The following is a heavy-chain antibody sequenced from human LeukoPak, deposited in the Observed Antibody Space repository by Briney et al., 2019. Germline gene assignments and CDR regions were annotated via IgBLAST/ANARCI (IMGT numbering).Heavy chain of an antibody. Sequence: VSVKVSCKASGYTFTSYGISWVRQAPGQGLEWMGWISAYNGNTNYAQKLQGRVTMTTDTSTSTAYMELRSLRSDDTAVYYCARGAVPMIVVVIKFDYWGQGTLVTVSS. CDR1: GYTFTSYG. D-gene: IGHD3-22*01. CDR3: ARGAVPMIVVVIKFDY. J-gene: IGHJ4*02. CDR2: ISAYNGNT. V-gene: IGHV1-18*01.